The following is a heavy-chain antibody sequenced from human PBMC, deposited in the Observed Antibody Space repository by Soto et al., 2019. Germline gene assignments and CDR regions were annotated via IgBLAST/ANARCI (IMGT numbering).Heavy chain of an antibody. Sequence: SETLSLTCAVYGGSFSGYYWSWIRQPPGKGLEWIGEINHSGSTNYNPSLKSRVTISVDTSKNQFSLKLSSVTAADTAVYYCARDRYSNYGHWFAPWGQGTLVTVSS. CDR2: INHSGST. V-gene: IGHV4-34*01. D-gene: IGHD4-4*01. CDR1: GGSFSGYY. J-gene: IGHJ5*02. CDR3: ARDRYSNYGHWFAP.